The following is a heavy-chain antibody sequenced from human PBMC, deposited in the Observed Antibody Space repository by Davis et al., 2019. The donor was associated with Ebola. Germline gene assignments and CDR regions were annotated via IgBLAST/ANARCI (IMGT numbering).Heavy chain of an antibody. D-gene: IGHD6-19*01. CDR2: IFGSAAET. CDR3: AKDVRPDSGWDIDY. V-gene: IGHV3-23*01. Sequence: GESLKISCAASGFTFGTYSMNWIRQAPGKGLEWVAAIFGSAAETFYADSVRGRFTISRDNSKDTLYLHMNSLRSDDTAIYYCAKDVRPDSGWDIDYWGQGTLVTASS. CDR1: GFTFGTYS. J-gene: IGHJ4*02.